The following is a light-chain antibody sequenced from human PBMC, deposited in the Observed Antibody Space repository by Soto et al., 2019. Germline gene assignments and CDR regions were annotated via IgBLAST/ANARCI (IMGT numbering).Light chain of an antibody. CDR3: SSYTRRGTLI. V-gene: IGLV2-14*01. J-gene: IGLJ7*01. Sequence: QPVLAQPASVSGSPGQSITIPCTGTTSDIGAYDYVSWYQQHPGKVPKLIIFEVTKWPSGFSSRFSGSKSDNTASLTISGLQAEDEADYYCSSYTRRGTLIFGGGTQLTVL. CDR1: TSDIGAYDY. CDR2: EVT.